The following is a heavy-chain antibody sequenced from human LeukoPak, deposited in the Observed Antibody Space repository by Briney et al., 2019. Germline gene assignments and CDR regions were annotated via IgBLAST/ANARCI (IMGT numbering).Heavy chain of an antibody. J-gene: IGHJ4*02. D-gene: IGHD3-22*01. CDR2: ISWNSGSI. CDR1: GFTFDDYA. Sequence: PGRSLRLSCAASGFTFDDYAMHWVRHAPGKGLEWVSGISWNSGSIGYADSVKGRFTISRDNAKNTLYLQMNSLRAEDTALYYCAKDRGYDSSGYFMYWGQGTLVTVSS. V-gene: IGHV3-9*01. CDR3: AKDRGYDSSGYFMY.